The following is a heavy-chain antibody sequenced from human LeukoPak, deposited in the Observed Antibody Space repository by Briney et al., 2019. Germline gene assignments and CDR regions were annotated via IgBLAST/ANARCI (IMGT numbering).Heavy chain of an antibody. Sequence: GGYLRLSCAASGFTFSNAWMSWVRQAPGKGLEWVGRIKSKTDGGTTDYAAPVKGRFTISRDDSKNTLYLQMNSLKTEDTAVYYCTTDLAAAPYFDYWGQGTLVTVSS. CDR3: TTDLAAAPYFDY. V-gene: IGHV3-15*01. J-gene: IGHJ4*02. CDR2: IKSKTDGGTT. D-gene: IGHD6-13*01. CDR1: GFTFSNAW.